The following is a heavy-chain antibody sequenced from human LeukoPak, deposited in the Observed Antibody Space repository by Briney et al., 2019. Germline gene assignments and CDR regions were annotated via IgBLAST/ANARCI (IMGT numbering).Heavy chain of an antibody. CDR3: ARQRSSFDY. CDR1: GYSFTTHG. D-gene: IGHD3-3*01. Sequence: PGESLKISCKGSGYSFTTHGIAWVRQMPGKGLECMGIIYPGDSDTRYSPSFQGQVTISADKSISTAYLQWSSLKASDTAIYYCARQRSSFDYWGQGPLVTVSS. V-gene: IGHV5-51*01. CDR2: IYPGDSDT. J-gene: IGHJ4*01.